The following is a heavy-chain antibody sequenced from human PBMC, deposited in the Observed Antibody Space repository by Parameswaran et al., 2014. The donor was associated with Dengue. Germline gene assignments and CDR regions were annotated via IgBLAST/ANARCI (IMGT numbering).Heavy chain of an antibody. J-gene: IGHJ6*02. CDR2: INPNSGGT. Sequence: WVRQAPGQGLEWMGWINPNSGGTNYAQKFQGWVTMTRDTSISTAYMELSRLRSDDTAVYYCAREVTTVTTGYYYGMDVWGQGTTVTVSS. D-gene: IGHD4-17*01. V-gene: IGHV1-2*04. CDR3: AREVTTVTTGYYYGMDV.